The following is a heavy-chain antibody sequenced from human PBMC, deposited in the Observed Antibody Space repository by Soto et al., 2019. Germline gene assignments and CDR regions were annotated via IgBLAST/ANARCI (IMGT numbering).Heavy chain of an antibody. D-gene: IGHD3-22*01. CDR3: ARDMYYYDSSGSHFDY. CDR1: GFTFSSYS. J-gene: IGHJ4*02. Sequence: GSLRLSCAASGFTFSSYSMNWVRQAPGKGLEWVSYISSSSSTIYYADSVKDRFTISRDNAKNSLYLQMNSLRDEDTAVYYCARDMYYYDSSGSHFDYWGQGTLVTVSS. CDR2: ISSSSSTI. V-gene: IGHV3-48*02.